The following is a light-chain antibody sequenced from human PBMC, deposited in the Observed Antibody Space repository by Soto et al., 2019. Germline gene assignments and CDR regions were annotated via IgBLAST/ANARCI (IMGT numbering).Light chain of an antibody. CDR1: QSVSSSY. CDR3: QQYGSSPWT. V-gene: IGKV3-20*01. Sequence: EIVLTQSPGTLSLSPGERATLSCRASQSVSSSYLAWYQQKPGQAPRLLIYGASSRATGIPDRFSGSGSGTDFTLTIRRLEPEDFGVYYCQQYGSSPWTFGQGTKVDIK. J-gene: IGKJ1*01. CDR2: GAS.